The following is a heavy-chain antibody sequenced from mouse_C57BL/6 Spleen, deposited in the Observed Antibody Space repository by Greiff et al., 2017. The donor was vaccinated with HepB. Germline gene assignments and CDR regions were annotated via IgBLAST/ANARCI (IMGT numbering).Heavy chain of an antibody. V-gene: IGHV3-2*02. D-gene: IGHD3-3*01. CDR3: PRKARVKY. CDR1: GYSITSGYG. J-gene: IGHJ2*01. CDR2: ISYSGST. Sequence: VQLKQSGPGLVKPSQSLSLTCTVTGYSITSGYGWNWIRQFPGNKLEWMGYISYSGSTNYNPSLKSRISITRDTSKNQFFLQLNSVTTEATATYYWPRKARVKYWGQGTTLTVSS.